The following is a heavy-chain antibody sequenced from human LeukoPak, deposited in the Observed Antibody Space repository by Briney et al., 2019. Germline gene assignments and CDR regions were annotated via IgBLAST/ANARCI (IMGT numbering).Heavy chain of an antibody. J-gene: IGHJ6*02. CDR1: GFAFRSYA. Sequence: GGSLRLSCAASGFAFRSYAMHWVRQAPGKGLEWVAVISYDGSNKYYADSGKGRFTISRDNSKNTLYLQMNSLRAEDTAVYYCASLSYYYDSSGYYPPYYSYGMDVWGQGTTVTVSS. V-gene: IGHV3-30*04. CDR2: ISYDGSNK. D-gene: IGHD3-22*01. CDR3: ASLSYYYDSSGYYPPYYSYGMDV.